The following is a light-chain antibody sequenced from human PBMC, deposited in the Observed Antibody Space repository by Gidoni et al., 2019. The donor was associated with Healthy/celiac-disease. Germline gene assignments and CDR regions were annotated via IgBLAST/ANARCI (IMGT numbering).Light chain of an antibody. V-gene: IGKV1-17*01. CDR1: QGIRND. CDR2: AAS. CDR3: LQHNSYLSWT. J-gene: IGKJ1*01. Sequence: DIQISQSPASLSAFVGDRVTITCLASQGIRNDLGWYQQKPGKAPKRLIYAASSMQSGVPSRFSGSGSGTEFTLTISSLQPEDFATYDCLQHNSYLSWTFGQGTKVEIK.